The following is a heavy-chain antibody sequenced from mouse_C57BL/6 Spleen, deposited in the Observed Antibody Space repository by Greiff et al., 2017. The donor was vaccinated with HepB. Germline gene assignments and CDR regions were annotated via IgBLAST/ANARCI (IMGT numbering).Heavy chain of an antibody. CDR2: ISDGGSYT. CDR1: GFTFSSYA. V-gene: IGHV5-4*01. Sequence: EVKLVESGGGLVKPGGSLKLSCAASGFTFSSYAMSWVRQTPEKRLEWVATISDGGSYTYYPDNVKGRFTISRDNAKNNLYLQMSHLKSEDTAMYYCAREGGHWYFDVWGTGTTVTVSS. CDR3: AREGGHWYFDV. J-gene: IGHJ1*03.